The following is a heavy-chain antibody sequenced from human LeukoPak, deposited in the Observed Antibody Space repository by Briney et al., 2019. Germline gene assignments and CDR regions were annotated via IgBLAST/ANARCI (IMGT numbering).Heavy chain of an antibody. Sequence: GGSLRLSCAASGFTVSSNYMSWVRQAPGKGLEWVSVISGSGGTTYYADSVKGRFTISRDNPKNTLYLQMNSLRAEDTAVYYCAKDYYDSSAYYWPDAFDIWGQGTMVTVSS. CDR1: GFTVSSNY. CDR3: AKDYYDSSAYYWPDAFDI. V-gene: IGHV3-23*01. CDR2: ISGSGGTT. D-gene: IGHD3-22*01. J-gene: IGHJ3*02.